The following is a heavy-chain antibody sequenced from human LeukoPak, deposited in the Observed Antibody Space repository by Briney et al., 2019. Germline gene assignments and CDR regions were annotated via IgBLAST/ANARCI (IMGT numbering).Heavy chain of an antibody. CDR3: ARERSSPYDSSGYDAFDI. V-gene: IGHV3-74*01. D-gene: IGHD3-22*01. Sequence: GGSLRLSCVASGFTFSSYWMHWVRQDPRKGLVWVSRISGDGRNINYADSVRGRFTISRDNAKNTLYLQMNTLRVEDTAVYYCARERSSPYDSSGYDAFDIWGQGTMVTVSS. CDR2: ISGDGRNI. CDR1: GFTFSSYW. J-gene: IGHJ3*02.